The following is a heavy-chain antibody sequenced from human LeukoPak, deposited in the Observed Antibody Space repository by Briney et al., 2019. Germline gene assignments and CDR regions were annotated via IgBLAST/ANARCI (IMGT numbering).Heavy chain of an antibody. CDR2: ISASGGAT. Sequence: GGSLRLSCSASEFTFSSSAMHWVRQAPGKGLEWVSLISASGGATHYADSVKGRFTISRDDSQNTVYLQMDSLRAEDTAVYYCTTRLQHHFDYWGQGTQVTVSS. J-gene: IGHJ4*02. V-gene: IGHV3-23*01. CDR1: EFTFSSSA. D-gene: IGHD2-15*01. CDR3: TTRLQHHFDY.